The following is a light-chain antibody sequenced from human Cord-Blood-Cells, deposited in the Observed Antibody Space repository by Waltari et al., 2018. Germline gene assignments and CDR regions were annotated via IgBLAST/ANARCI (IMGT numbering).Light chain of an antibody. J-gene: IGKJ5*01. CDR1: QSVSSN. V-gene: IGKV3-15*01. CDR3: QQYNNWPIT. CDR2: GAS. Sequence: EIVMTQSPATLSVSPGERATLSCRASQSVSSNLAWYQQKPGQAPRLLLYGASTRATGSPARFSGSGSGTEFTLTISSLQSEDSAVYYCQQYNNWPITFGQGTRLEIK.